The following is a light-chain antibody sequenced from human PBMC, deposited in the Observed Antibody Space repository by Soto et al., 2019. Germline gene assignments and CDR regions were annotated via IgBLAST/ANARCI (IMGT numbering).Light chain of an antibody. CDR3: QQRSNSPSYT. V-gene: IGKV3-11*01. CDR1: QSVSSY. CDR2: DAS. J-gene: IGKJ2*01. Sequence: EIVLTQSPATLSLSPGERATLSCRASQSVSSYLAWYQQKPGQAPRLLIYDASNRATGIPARFSGSGSGTDFTLTLSSLEPEDFALYYCQQRSNSPSYTFGQGTKLEIK.